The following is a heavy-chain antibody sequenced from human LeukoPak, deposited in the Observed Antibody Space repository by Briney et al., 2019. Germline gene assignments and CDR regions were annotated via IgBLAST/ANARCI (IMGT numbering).Heavy chain of an antibody. CDR1: GFTFSSFA. CDR2: INNRGGGT. D-gene: IGHD1-1*01. V-gene: IGHV3-23*01. CDR3: AREGAGDSGRYHSYFDH. Sequence: GGSLRLSCTDSGFTFSSFAMSWVRQAPGKGLEWVSGINNRGGGTFYAGSVQGPFTISRNDSKNTLYLDMNSLRAEDTAVYYCAREGAGDSGRYHSYFDHWGQGTLVTVSS. J-gene: IGHJ4*02.